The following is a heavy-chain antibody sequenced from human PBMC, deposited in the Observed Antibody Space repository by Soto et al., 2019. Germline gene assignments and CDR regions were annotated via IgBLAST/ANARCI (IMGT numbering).Heavy chain of an antibody. CDR1: GGSISSGDYY. J-gene: IGHJ6*02. V-gene: IGHV4-30-4*01. D-gene: IGHD6-13*01. CDR3: ARVYSSSWYSYYYYYGMDV. Sequence: TLSLTCTVSGGSISSGDYYWSWIRQPPGKGLEWIGYIYYSGSTYYNPSLKSRVTISVDTSKNQFSLKLSSVTAADTAVYYCARVYSSSWYSYYYYYGMDVWGQGTTVTVSS. CDR2: IYYSGST.